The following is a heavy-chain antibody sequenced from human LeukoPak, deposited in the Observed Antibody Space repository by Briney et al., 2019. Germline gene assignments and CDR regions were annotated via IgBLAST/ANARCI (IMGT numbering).Heavy chain of an antibody. Sequence: ASVKVSCKASGYIFTSFGISWVRQAPGQGLQWMGWISAYNGHTNYAQRFQGRVTLTTDTSTNTAHMELRNLRSDDTAVYYCARRVRLSRGYYYYYMDVWGKGTTITISS. CDR1: GYIFTSFG. CDR2: ISAYNGHT. D-gene: IGHD6-19*01. CDR3: ARRVRLSRGYYYYYMDV. V-gene: IGHV1-18*01. J-gene: IGHJ6*03.